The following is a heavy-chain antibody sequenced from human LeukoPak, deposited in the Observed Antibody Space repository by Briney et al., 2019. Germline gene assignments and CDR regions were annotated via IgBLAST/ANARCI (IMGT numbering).Heavy chain of an antibody. J-gene: IGHJ4*02. V-gene: IGHV1-46*01. CDR2: INPSGGST. CDR3: ARDYWSWPFDY. CDR1: GYTYSSFK. D-gene: IGHD1-26*01. Sequence: ASVKVPCKASGYTYSSFKMNWVRQAPGQGLEWMGIINPSGGSTTYAQSFQGRVTITRDTSTSTFYMELSSLRSEDTAMYFCARDYWSWPFDYWGQGTLVTVSS.